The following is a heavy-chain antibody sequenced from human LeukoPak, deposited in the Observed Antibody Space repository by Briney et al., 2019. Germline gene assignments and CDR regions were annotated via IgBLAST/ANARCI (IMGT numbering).Heavy chain of an antibody. J-gene: IGHJ6*03. CDR1: GFTFSSYG. Sequence: PGGSLRLSCAASGFTFSSYGMHWVRQAPGKGLEWVAFIRYDGSNKYYADSVKGRFTISRDNSKNTLYLQMNSLRAEDTAVYYCAKDTVNVAGRGVYYYYYMDVWGKGTTVTISS. D-gene: IGHD6-19*01. V-gene: IGHV3-30*02. CDR2: IRYDGSNK. CDR3: AKDTVNVAGRGVYYYYYMDV.